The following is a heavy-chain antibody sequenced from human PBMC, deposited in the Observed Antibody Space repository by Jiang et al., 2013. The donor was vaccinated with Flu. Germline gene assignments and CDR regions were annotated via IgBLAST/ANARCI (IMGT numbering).Heavy chain of an antibody. V-gene: IGHV6-1*01. CDR3: ARTSPRKDFDY. J-gene: IGHJ4*02. CDR2: TYYRSKWNT. Sequence: GDSVSSNTVIWNWIRQSPSRGLEWLGRTYYRSKWNTDYAVSVKGRITINPDTSKNQFSLHLNSVTPEDTAVYYCARTSPRKDFDYWGQGILVTVSS. CDR1: GDSVSSNTVI. D-gene: IGHD6-6*01.